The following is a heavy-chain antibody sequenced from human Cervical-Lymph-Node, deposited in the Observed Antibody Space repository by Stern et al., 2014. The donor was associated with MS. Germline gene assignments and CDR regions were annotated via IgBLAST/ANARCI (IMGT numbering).Heavy chain of an antibody. J-gene: IGHJ4*02. CDR2: IVVGSGNT. Sequence: QLVESGPEVKKPGTSVKVSCKASGFTFTSSAVQWVRQARGQSLEWIGWIVVGSGNTNYAQKLPGRVHITREKSTSPAYMELISLRSEDTSVYYCAADGGVEATGYWGQGTLVTVSS. CDR1: GFTFTSSA. V-gene: IGHV1-58*01. D-gene: IGHD3-16*01. CDR3: AADGGVEATGY.